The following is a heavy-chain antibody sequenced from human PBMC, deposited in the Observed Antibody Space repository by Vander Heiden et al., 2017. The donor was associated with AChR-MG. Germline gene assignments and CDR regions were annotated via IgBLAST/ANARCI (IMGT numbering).Heavy chain of an antibody. V-gene: IGHV3-30*18. CDR2: ISYDGSNK. Sequence: QVQLVESGGGVVKPGRSLRLSCAASGFTFSSYGMHWVRQAPGKGLEWVAVISYDGSNKYYADSVKGRFTISRDNSKNTLYLQMNSLRAEDTAVYYCAKLGATAAGPFDYWGQGTLVTVSS. D-gene: IGHD6-13*01. CDR1: GFTFSSYG. CDR3: AKLGATAAGPFDY. J-gene: IGHJ4*02.